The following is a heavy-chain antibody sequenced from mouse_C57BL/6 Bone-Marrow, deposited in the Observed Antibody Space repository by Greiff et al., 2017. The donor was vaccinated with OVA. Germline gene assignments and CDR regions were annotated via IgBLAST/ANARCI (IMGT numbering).Heavy chain of an antibody. CDR2: IYPRSGNT. Sequence: QVQLKESGAELARPGASVKLSCKASGYTFTSYGISWVKQRTGQGLEWIGEIYPRSGNTYYNEKFKGKATLTADKSSSTAYMELRSLTSEDSAVYCCARYGSVYWYFDVWGTGTTVTVSS. CDR3: ARYGSVYWYFDV. CDR1: GYTFTSYG. J-gene: IGHJ1*03. D-gene: IGHD1-1*01. V-gene: IGHV1-81*01.